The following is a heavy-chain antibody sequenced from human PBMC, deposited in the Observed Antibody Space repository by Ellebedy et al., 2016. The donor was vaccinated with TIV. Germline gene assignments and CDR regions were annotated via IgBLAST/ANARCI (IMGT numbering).Heavy chain of an antibody. CDR3: VSIAVAGMPDY. Sequence: AASVKVSCKASGYTFTSYGISWVRQAPGQGLEWMGWISAYNGNTNYAQKFQGRVTITADESTSTAYMELSSLRSEDTAVYYCVSIAVAGMPDYWGQGTLVTVSS. V-gene: IGHV1-18*04. D-gene: IGHD6-19*01. CDR2: ISAYNGNT. J-gene: IGHJ4*02. CDR1: GYTFTSYG.